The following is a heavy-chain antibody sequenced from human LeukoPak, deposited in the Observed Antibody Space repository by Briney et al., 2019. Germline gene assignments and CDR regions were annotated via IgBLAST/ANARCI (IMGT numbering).Heavy chain of an antibody. D-gene: IGHD3-10*01. CDR1: GFTFSSYS. J-gene: IGHJ6*03. Sequence: GSLRLSCAASGFTFSSYSMNWVRQAPGKGLEWIGFVYYNGGAMYNPSLKSRVSMSADTSKNQFSLLLSSVTAVDTAVYYCARIQESQGSSSFYYYMDVWGSGTTVTVSS. CDR3: ARIQESQGSSSFYYYMDV. V-gene: IGHV4-59*01. CDR2: VYYNGGA.